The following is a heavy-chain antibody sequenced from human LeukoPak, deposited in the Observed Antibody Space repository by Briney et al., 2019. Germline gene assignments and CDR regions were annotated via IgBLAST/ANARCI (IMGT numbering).Heavy chain of an antibody. CDR1: GGSISSGDYY. V-gene: IGHV4-30-4*01. J-gene: IGHJ5*02. D-gene: IGHD3-22*01. CDR3: ARPYYYDSRIDP. CDR2: MYYIGST. Sequence: SQTLSLTWTVSGGSISSGDYYGSWFRQPPGKCLEWIAYMYYIGSTYYNPSLKSRVTMPADTSKNKLSLKLSSVTAADTAVYYCARPYYYDSRIDPWGQGILVTVSS.